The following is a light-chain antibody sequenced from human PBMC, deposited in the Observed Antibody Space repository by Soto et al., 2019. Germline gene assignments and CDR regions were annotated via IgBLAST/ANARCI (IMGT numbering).Light chain of an antibody. Sequence: QAVVTQEPSFSVSPGGTVTLTCGLSSGSVSTSYYPSWYQQTPGQAPRTLIYSTNTRSSGVPDRFSGSILGNKAALTIAGAQADDESDYYCVLYMGSGISVFGGGTKVTVI. CDR3: VLYMGSGISV. V-gene: IGLV8-61*01. CDR1: SGSVSTSYY. CDR2: STN. J-gene: IGLJ2*01.